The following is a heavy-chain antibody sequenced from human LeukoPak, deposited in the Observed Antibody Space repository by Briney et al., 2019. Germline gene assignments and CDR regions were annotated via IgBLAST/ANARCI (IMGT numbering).Heavy chain of an antibody. J-gene: IGHJ4*02. D-gene: IGHD3-16*02. CDR2: INSDGGST. CDR1: GFTFSSYW. CDR3: ARVHYDYVWGSYRYNSFDY. Sequence: GGSLRLSCAASGFTFSSYWMHWVRQAPGKGLVWVSRINSDGGSTSYADSVKGRFTISRDNAKNTLYLQMNSLRAEDTAVYYCARVHYDYVWGSYRYNSFDYWSQGTLVTVSS. V-gene: IGHV3-74*01.